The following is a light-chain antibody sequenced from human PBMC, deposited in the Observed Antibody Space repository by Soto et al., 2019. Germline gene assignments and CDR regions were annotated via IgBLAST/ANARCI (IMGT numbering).Light chain of an antibody. CDR2: WAS. J-gene: IGKJ4*01. V-gene: IGKV4-1*01. CDR1: QSLLSSANNKNF. Sequence: DIVMTQSPDSLAVPLGERATINCKSSQSLLSSANNKNFLVWYQQKPGQPPKLLISWASTRESGVPDRFSGRGSGTDFTLTINSLQAEAVAIYYCQQCYSAPLTFGGGTKVEI. CDR3: QQCYSAPLT.